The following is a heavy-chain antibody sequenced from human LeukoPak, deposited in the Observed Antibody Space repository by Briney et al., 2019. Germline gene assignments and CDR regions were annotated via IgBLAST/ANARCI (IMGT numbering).Heavy chain of an antibody. CDR1: GFTLDDYT. J-gene: IGHJ6*02. CDR3: AKGDSYYYYGMDV. CDR2: ISWDGGST. Sequence: GSLRLSCAASGFTLDDYTMHWVRQAPGKGLEWVSLISWDGGSTYYADSVKGRFTISRDNSKNSLYLQMNSLRTEDTALYYCAKGDSYYYYGMDVWGQGTTVTVSS. V-gene: IGHV3-43*01.